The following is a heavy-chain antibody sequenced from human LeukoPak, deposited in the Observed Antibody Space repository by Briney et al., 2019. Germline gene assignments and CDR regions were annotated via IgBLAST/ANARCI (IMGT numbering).Heavy chain of an antibody. CDR3: ARADSVTIAVAGLSCFDY. Sequence: ASVKVSCKASGYTFTSYYMHWVRQAPGQGLEWMGWISAYNGNTKHAQSLQGRVTMTTDTSTSTVYMELSSLRSDDTAVYYCARADSVTIAVAGLSCFDYWGQGTLVTVSS. CDR2: ISAYNGNT. V-gene: IGHV1-18*04. D-gene: IGHD6-19*01. CDR1: GYTFTSYY. J-gene: IGHJ4*02.